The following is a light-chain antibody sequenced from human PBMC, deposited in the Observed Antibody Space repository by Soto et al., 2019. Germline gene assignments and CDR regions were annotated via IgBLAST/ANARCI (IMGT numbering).Light chain of an antibody. CDR1: GSNIGSNA. CDR2: FNT. V-gene: IGLV1-44*01. CDR3: SSDVSGYSLGV. J-gene: IGLJ3*02. Sequence: QSVLTQPPSASGTPGQRVTFSCSGSGSNIGSNAVNWYQQLPGTAPKLLIYFNTQRPSGVPDRFSGSKSGTSASLAISGLQSEDEADYFCSSDVSGYSLGVFGGGTKLTVL.